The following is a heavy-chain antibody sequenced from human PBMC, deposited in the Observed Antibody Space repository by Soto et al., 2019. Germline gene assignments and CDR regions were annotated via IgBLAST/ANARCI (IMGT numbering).Heavy chain of an antibody. V-gene: IGHV3-30*03. D-gene: IGHD3-10*01. CDR3: ASSVRSGSFPYYYYAMDV. CDR2: ISYDGSNK. CDR1: GFTFSSYG. Sequence: GGSLRLSCAASGFTFSSYGMHWVRQAPGKGLEWVAVISYDGSNKYYADSVKGRFTISRDNSKNTLDLQMHGLRAEDMAVYYCASSVRSGSFPYYYYAMDVWGQGTTVTVSS. J-gene: IGHJ6*02.